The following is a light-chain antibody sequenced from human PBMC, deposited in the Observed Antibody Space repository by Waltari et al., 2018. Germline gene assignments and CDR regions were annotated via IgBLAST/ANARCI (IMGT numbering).Light chain of an antibody. J-gene: IGKJ4*01. CDR3: QQLNSYHLT. CDR1: PGLSSH. CDR2: AVS. Sequence: DIQLTQSPSFLSASLRARVTITCRATPGLSSHLAWYQEKPGKATKILIYAVSTLQSGVATRFSGSGSVTEFTLTISSLQPEDFATYSCQQLNSYHLTFGGGTKVEIK. V-gene: IGKV1-9*01.